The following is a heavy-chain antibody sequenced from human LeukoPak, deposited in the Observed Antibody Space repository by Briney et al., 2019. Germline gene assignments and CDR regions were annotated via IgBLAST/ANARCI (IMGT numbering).Heavy chain of an antibody. D-gene: IGHD6-13*01. J-gene: IGHJ6*02. Sequence: GGSLRLSCAASGFTFSSYWMSWVRQAPGKGPEWVANIKQDGSEKYYVNSMKGRFSISRDNAKNSLYLQMNSLRAEDTAVYYCVRAEVEGSWSTFHYFYGMDVWGQGTTVTVSS. V-gene: IGHV3-7*01. CDR1: GFTFSSYW. CDR3: VRAEVEGSWSTFHYFYGMDV. CDR2: IKQDGSEK.